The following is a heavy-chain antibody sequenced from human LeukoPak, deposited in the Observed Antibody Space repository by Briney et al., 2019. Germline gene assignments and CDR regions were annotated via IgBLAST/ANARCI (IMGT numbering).Heavy chain of an antibody. D-gene: IGHD1-26*01. J-gene: IGHJ6*02. V-gene: IGHV3-23*01. Sequence: GGSLRLSCAGSGFTFSSYAMNWVRQAPGKGLEWVSSVSGGGDFTYYTDSVKGRFTISRDNSKNTLSLVMNSLRVEDTAIYYCASRIRRATPWVDYYYAMDVWGQGTTVTVSS. CDR1: GFTFSSYA. CDR2: VSGGGDFT. CDR3: ASRIRRATPWVDYYYAMDV.